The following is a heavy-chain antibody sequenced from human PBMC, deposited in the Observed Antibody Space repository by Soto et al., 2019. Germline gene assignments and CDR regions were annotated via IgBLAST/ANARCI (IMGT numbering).Heavy chain of an antibody. Sequence: EGSLRLSCAASGFNFSSYGMHWVRQAPGKGLEWVAVISYGGSNKYYPDSVKGRFTISRDNSKKTLFLQMNSLRAEDTAVYYCARPLEYSSSPCYGLDVWGQGTTVTVSS. CDR3: ARPLEYSSSPCYGLDV. J-gene: IGHJ6*02. D-gene: IGHD6-6*01. CDR1: GFNFSSYG. V-gene: IGHV3-30-3*01. CDR2: ISYGGSNK.